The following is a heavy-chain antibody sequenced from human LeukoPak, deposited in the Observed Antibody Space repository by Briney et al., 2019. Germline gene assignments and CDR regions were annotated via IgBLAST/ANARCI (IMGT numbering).Heavy chain of an antibody. CDR1: GFTFDDYT. J-gene: IGHJ5*02. CDR2: ISWNSGSI. V-gene: IGHV3-9*01. D-gene: IGHD6-19*01. Sequence: GGSLRLSCAASGFTFDDYTMHWVRQAPGKGLEWVSGISWNSGSIGYADSVKGRFTISRDNAKNSLYLQMNSLRAEDTALYYCAKGANVAVAGTYWFDPWGQGTLVTVSS. CDR3: AKGANVAVAGTYWFDP.